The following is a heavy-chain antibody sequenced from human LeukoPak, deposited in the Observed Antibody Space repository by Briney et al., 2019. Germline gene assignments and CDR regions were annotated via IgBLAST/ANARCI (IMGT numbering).Heavy chain of an antibody. V-gene: IGHV4-34*01. Sequence: SETLSLTCAVHGGSFSGYSWTWIRQPPGKGLEWIGEIKDSGSPTFNPSLKSRVTMSVDTSNNQFSVRLSSLTAADTAVYYCARGRFSGLPRATTSQFDYWGQGTLVTVSS. CDR3: ARGRFSGLPRATTSQFDY. D-gene: IGHD6-19*01. CDR1: GGSFSGYS. J-gene: IGHJ4*02. CDR2: IKDSGSP.